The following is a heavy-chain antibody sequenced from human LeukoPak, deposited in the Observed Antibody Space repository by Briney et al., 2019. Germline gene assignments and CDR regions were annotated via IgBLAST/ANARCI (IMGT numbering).Heavy chain of an antibody. Sequence: SETLSLTCAVYGGSFSGYYWSWIRQPPGKGLEWIGEINHSGSTNYNPSLKSRVTISVDTSKNQFSLKLSSVTAADTAVYYCARGWNSSGWYYFDYWGQGTLVTVSS. CDR1: GGSFSGYY. V-gene: IGHV4-34*01. J-gene: IGHJ4*02. D-gene: IGHD6-19*01. CDR3: ARGWNSSGWYYFDY. CDR2: INHSGST.